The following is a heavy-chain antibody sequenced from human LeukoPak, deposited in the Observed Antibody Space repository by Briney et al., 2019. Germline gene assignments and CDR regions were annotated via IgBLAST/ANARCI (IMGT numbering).Heavy chain of an antibody. CDR1: GYTFTGYY. J-gene: IGHJ4*02. CDR2: INPNSGGT. D-gene: IGHD5-18*01. Sequence: GASVKVSCKASGYTFTGYYMHWVRQAPGQGLEWMGWINPNSGGTNYAQKFQGRVTMTRDTSISTAYMELSRLRSDDTAVYYCARDLDPGNTATIDYWGQGTLVTVSS. CDR3: ARDLDPGNTATIDY. V-gene: IGHV1-2*02.